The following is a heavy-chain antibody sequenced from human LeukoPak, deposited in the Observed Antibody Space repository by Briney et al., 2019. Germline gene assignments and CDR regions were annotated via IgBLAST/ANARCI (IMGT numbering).Heavy chain of an antibody. D-gene: IGHD3-10*01. CDR1: GYTFTGHY. Sequence: VASVKVSFKASGYTFTGHYMHWVRQAPGQGLEWMGWINPNNGGTNYAQKFQGRVTITRDMSTSTAYMELSSLRSEDTAVYYCAAVGPNYYGSGSADYWGQGTLVTVSS. CDR3: AAVGPNYYGSGSADY. CDR2: INPNNGGT. J-gene: IGHJ4*02. V-gene: IGHV1-2*02.